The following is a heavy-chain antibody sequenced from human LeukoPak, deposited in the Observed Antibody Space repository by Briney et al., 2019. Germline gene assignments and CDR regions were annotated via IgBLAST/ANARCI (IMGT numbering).Heavy chain of an antibody. Sequence: SETLSLTCTVSGGSISSYSWSWIRQPPGKGLEWIGYIYYSGSTNYNPSLKSRVTISVDTSKNQFSLKLSSVTAADTAVYYCARPHCSGGSCYSDAFDIWGQGTMVTVSS. V-gene: IGHV4-59*08. D-gene: IGHD2-15*01. CDR3: ARPHCSGGSCYSDAFDI. CDR1: GGSISSYS. CDR2: IYYSGST. J-gene: IGHJ3*02.